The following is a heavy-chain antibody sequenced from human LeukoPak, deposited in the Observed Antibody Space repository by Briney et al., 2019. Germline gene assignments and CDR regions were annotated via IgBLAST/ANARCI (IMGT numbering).Heavy chain of an antibody. D-gene: IGHD3-9*01. Sequence: PGGSLRLSCVASGITFSIYSMNWVRQAPGKGLEWVSSISSSSSYIYYADSVKGRFTISRDNADNSLYLQMDSLRAEDTAVYYCASGGRRPSYYDILTGYSYWGQGTLVTVSS. V-gene: IGHV3-21*01. J-gene: IGHJ4*02. CDR3: ASGGRRPSYYDILTGYSY. CDR1: GITFSIYS. CDR2: ISSSSSYI.